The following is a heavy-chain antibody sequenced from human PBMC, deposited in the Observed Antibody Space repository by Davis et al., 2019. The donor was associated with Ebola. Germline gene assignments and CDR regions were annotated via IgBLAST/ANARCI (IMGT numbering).Heavy chain of an antibody. J-gene: IGHJ6*02. CDR3: ARGRTVPNFYYGMDV. CDR1: GFTFSSYS. V-gene: IGHV4-59*08. CDR2: IYYGGTT. D-gene: IGHD4-11*01. Sequence: ESLKISCAASGFTFSSYSMNWVRQTPGKGLEWIGYIYYGGTTHYNPSLTSRVIISVGPSRNQVSLNLSSVTAADTAVYYCARGRTVPNFYYGMDVWGQGTTVTVSS.